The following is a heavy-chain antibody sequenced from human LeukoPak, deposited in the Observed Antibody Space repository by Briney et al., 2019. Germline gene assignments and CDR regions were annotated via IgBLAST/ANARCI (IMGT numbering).Heavy chain of an antibody. CDR2: INPNSDFT. D-gene: IGHD2-15*01. V-gene: IGHV1-2*02. CDR3: ARAISGGSPITASDY. Sequence: ASVKVSYKASGYTFTVYYMHWVRQAPGQGREWMGWINPNSDFTNFAQNFQGRVTMTSHTSISTAYIELSRLRSDDTAFYYCARAISGGSPITASDYWGQGTLVTVSS. CDR1: GYTFTVYY. J-gene: IGHJ4*02.